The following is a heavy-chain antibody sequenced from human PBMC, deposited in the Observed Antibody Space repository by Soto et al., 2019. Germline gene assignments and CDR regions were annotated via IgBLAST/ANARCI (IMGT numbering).Heavy chain of an antibody. Sequence: EVQLVESGGGLVQPGGSLRFSCAASGFTFSSYSMNWVRQAPGKGLEWVSYISSSSSTRYYEDSVKGRFTISRDNAKNSLYLQMNSLRDEDTAGYYCARAWNGMDVWGQGTTVTVSS. J-gene: IGHJ6*02. CDR3: ARAWNGMDV. V-gene: IGHV3-48*02. CDR1: GFTFSSYS. CDR2: ISSSSSTR.